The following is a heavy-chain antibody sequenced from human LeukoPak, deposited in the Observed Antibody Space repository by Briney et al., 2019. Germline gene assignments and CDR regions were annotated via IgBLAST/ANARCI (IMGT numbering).Heavy chain of an antibody. CDR3: ARRAYSAAYWKHFDY. J-gene: IGHJ4*02. CDR1: GGSISSSSDY. V-gene: IGHV4-39*01. Sequence: PSETLSLTCTVSGGSISSSSDYWGWIRQAPGKGLEWLGSIYYHENTYYNSSLTSRVTISVDTSKNQFSLKLNSVTAADTAVYFCARRAYSAAYWKHFDYWGQGTLVTVSS. CDR2: IYYHENT. D-gene: IGHD1-1*01.